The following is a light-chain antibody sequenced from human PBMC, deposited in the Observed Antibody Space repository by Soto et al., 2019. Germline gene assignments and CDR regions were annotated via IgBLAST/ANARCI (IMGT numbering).Light chain of an antibody. J-gene: IGKJ1*01. CDR1: QIVPSDY. V-gene: IGKV3-11*01. CDR2: DAS. CDR3: QQRSNWPPWT. Sequence: EIVMTQSPATLSLSPGERFTLSCRASQIVPSDYLAWYHQEPGQAPRLLIYDASNRATGIPARFSGSGSGTDFTLTISSLEPEDFAVYYCQQRSNWPPWTFGQGTKVDIK.